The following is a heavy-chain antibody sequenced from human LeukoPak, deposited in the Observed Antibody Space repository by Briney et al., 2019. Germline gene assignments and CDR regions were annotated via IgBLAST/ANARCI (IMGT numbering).Heavy chain of an antibody. CDR2: IYYSGST. D-gene: IGHD1-20*01. V-gene: IGHV4-31*03. CDR3: ARDPVNNWNDVRAFDI. CDR1: GGSISSGGYY. Sequence: SQTLSLTCTVSGGSISSGGYYWSWIRQHPGKGLEWIGYIYYSGSTYYNPSLKSRVTISVDTSKNQFSLKLSSVTAADTAVCYCARDPVNNWNDVRAFDIWGQGTMVTVSS. J-gene: IGHJ3*02.